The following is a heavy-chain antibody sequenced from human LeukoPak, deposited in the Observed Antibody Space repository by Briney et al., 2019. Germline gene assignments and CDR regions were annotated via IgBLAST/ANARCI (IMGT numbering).Heavy chain of an antibody. J-gene: IGHJ6*02. CDR1: GYTLTELS. CDR2: FDPEDGET. D-gene: IGHD3-10*01. CDR3: ATIYGSGSYYSPRRMDV. Sequence: ASVKVSSKVSGYTLTELSMHWVRQAPGKGLEWMGGFDPEDGETIYAQKFQGRVTMTEDTSTDTAYMELSSLRSEDTAVYYCATIYGSGSYYSPRRMDVWGQGTTVTVSS. V-gene: IGHV1-24*01.